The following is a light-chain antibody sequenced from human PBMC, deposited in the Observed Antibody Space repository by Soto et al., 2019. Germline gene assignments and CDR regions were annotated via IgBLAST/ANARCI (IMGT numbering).Light chain of an antibody. CDR2: GTF. CDR1: ESISSKS. V-gene: IGKV3-20*01. J-gene: IGKJ2*01. CDR3: QQYGSSPYT. Sequence: EIVLTQSPGTLSLSPGERATLSCRAIESISSKSLAWYQQKPGQAPRHLIYGTFNRATGIPDRFSGSGSGTDFTLTISRLEPEDFAVYFCQQYGSSPYTFGQGTKLEI.